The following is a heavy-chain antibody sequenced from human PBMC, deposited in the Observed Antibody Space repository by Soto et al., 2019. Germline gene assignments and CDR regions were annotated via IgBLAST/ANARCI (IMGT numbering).Heavy chain of an antibody. CDR1: GFTFSSYG. J-gene: IGHJ6*02. CDR3: ARSTDEGYYYYYGMDG. V-gene: IGHV3-33*01. Sequence: QVQLVESGGGVVQPGRSLRLSCAASGFTFSSYGMHWVRQAPGQGLEWVAVIWYDGSNKYYADSVKGRFTISRDNSKNTLYLQMNSLRAEDTAVYYCARSTDEGYYYYYGMDGWGQGTTVTVSS. CDR2: IWYDGSNK.